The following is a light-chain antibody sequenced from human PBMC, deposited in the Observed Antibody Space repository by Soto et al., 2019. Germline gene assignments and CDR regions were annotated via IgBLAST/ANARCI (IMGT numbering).Light chain of an antibody. Sequence: EIEMTQSPATLSVSPGEEATLSCRASQSVSSNLAWYQQKPGQALRLLIYDASTRATGIPARFSGSGSGTEFTLTISRLLSEDFAVYYCQHYYNWRPRFGQGTKVEIK. CDR1: QSVSSN. V-gene: IGKV3-15*01. CDR3: QHYYNWRPR. CDR2: DAS. J-gene: IGKJ1*01.